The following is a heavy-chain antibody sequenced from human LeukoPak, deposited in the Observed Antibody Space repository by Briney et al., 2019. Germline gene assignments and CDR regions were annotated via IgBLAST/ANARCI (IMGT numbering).Heavy chain of an antibody. V-gene: IGHV3-11*06. J-gene: IGHJ5*02. CDR2: ISSSSSYT. D-gene: IGHD3-10*01. CDR1: GFTFSDYY. CDR3: ARSLETYYYGSGSYYMNNWFDP. Sequence: GGSLRLSCAASGFTFSDYYMSWIRQAPGKGLEWVSYISSSSSYTNYADSVKGRFTISRDNAKNSLYLQMNSLRAEDTAVYYCARSLETYYYGSGSYYMNNWFDPWGQGTLVTVSS.